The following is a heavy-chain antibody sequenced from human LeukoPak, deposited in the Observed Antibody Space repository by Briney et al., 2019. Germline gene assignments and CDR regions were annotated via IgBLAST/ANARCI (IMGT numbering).Heavy chain of an antibody. J-gene: IGHJ4*02. D-gene: IGHD3-22*01. CDR2: IIPILGIA. CDR1: GGTFSSYA. V-gene: IGHV1-69*04. CDR3: ARATYYYDSSGYYYDGAFDY. Sequence: ASVKVSCKASGGTFSSYAISWVRQAPGQGLEWMGRIIPILGIANYAQKFQGRVTITADKSTSTAYMELSSLRSEDTAVYYCARATYYYDSSGYYYDGAFDYWGQGTLVTVSS.